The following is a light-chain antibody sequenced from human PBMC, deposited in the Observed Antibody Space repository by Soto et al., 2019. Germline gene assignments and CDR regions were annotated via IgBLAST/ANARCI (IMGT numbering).Light chain of an antibody. CDR2: DNN. CDR3: GTWDNSLSGWV. Sequence: QSVLTQPPLVSAAPGQKVTISCSGSTSNIGNNYVSWYQQFPGTAPKLLIIDNNKRPSGIPDRFSGSRSGTSASLDITGLQTGDEADYYCGTWDNSLSGWVFGGGTKVTVL. V-gene: IGLV1-51*01. J-gene: IGLJ3*02. CDR1: TSNIGNNY.